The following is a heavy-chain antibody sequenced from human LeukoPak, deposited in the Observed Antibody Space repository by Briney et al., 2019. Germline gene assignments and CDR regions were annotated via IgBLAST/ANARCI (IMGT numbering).Heavy chain of an antibody. CDR2: VYYTGST. J-gene: IGHJ3*01. D-gene: IGHD6-13*01. CDR1: GGSISSYY. CDR3: ARISSSNWYNERGAFDV. V-gene: IGHV4-59*01. Sequence: PSETLSLTCTVSGGSISSYYWSWVRQLPGKGLEWIGFVYYTGSTNYSPSLKSRVTISVDTSKNQFSLKLRSVTAADTAVYYCARISSSNWYNERGAFDVWGQGTMVTVSS.